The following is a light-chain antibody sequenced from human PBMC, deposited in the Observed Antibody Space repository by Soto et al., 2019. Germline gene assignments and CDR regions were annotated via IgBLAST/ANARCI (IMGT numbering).Light chain of an antibody. V-gene: IGKV3-15*01. CDR1: QSVSTN. Sequence: EIVMTQSPATLSVSPGERATLSCRASQSVSTNLAWYQQKPGQAPRLLIYGASTRATGIPARFSGSGSGTEFTLTISSLQSDDFAVYHCQQYNNWPYTFGQGTKLEIK. CDR3: QQYNNWPYT. CDR2: GAS. J-gene: IGKJ2*01.